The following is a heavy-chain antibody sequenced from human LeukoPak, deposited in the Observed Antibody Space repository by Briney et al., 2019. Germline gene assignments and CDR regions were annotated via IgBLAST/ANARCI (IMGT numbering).Heavy chain of an antibody. CDR1: SGSFSGYY. CDR3: ARGTDLAYCGGDCRYFDY. CDR2: INHSGST. J-gene: IGHJ4*02. Sequence: SETLSLTCAVYSGSFSGYYWSWIRQPPGKGLEWIGEINHSGSTNYNPSLKSRVTISADTSKNQFSLKLSSVTAADTAVYYCARGTDLAYCGGDCRYFDYWGQGTLVTVSS. D-gene: IGHD2-21*02. V-gene: IGHV4-34*01.